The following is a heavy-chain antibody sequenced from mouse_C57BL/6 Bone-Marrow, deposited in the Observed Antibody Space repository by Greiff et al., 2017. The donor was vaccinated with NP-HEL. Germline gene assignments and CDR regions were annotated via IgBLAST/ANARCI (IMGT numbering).Heavy chain of an antibody. D-gene: IGHD1-1*01. CDR1: GYTFTDYY. V-gene: IGHV1-84*01. CDR2: IYPGSGNT. CDR3: ARSKVLRFDY. J-gene: IGHJ2*01. Sequence: VQLQQSGPELVKPGASVKISCTASGYTFTDYYINWVKQRPGQGLAWIGWIYPGSGNTKYNEKFKGKATLTVDTSSSTAYMQLSSLTSEDSAVYFCARSKVLRFDYWGQGTTLTVSS.